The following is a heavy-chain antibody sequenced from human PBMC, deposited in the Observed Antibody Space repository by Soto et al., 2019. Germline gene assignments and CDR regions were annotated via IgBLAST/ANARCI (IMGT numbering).Heavy chain of an antibody. D-gene: IGHD2-8*01. V-gene: IGHV1-69*02. CDR2: IIPILGIA. Sequence: SVKVSCKASGGTFSSYTISWVRQAPGQGLEWMGRIIPILGIANYAQKFQGRVTITADKSTSTAYMELSSLRSEDTAVYYCARSDTNGVDYENYYYYYYMDVWGKGTTVTVSS. CDR1: GGTFSSYT. J-gene: IGHJ6*03. CDR3: ARSDTNGVDYENYYYYYYMDV.